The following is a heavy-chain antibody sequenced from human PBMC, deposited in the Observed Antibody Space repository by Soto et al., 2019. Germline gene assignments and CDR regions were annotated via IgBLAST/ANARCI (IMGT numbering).Heavy chain of an antibody. CDR3: ARSGYSFAWGY. J-gene: IGHJ4*02. V-gene: IGHV3-53*01. CDR2: INSDGST. Sequence: EVQLVESGGGLIPPGGSLRLSCAASGFLVNSAYMTWVRQAPGKGLEWLSMINSDGSTLYAESEKGRFTISRDNSKNRLDIQMNSLRAEDTAMYYCARSGYSFAWGYWGQGTLVIVTS. D-gene: IGHD5-18*01. CDR1: GFLVNSAY.